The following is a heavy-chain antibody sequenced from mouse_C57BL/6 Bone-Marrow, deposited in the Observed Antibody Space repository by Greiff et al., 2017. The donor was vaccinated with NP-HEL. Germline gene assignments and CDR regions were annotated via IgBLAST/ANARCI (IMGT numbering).Heavy chain of an antibody. J-gene: IGHJ3*01. D-gene: IGHD1-1*01. CDR1: GYTFTSYW. CDR3: APLYYYGSSPFAY. CDR2: IHPNSGST. V-gene: IGHV1-64*01. Sequence: VQLQQPGAELVKPGASVKLSCKASGYTFTSYWLHWVKQRPGQGLEWIGMIHPNSGSTNYHEKFKSKATMTVDKSSSTAYMQLSSLTSEDSAVYYCAPLYYYGSSPFAYWGQGTLVTVSA.